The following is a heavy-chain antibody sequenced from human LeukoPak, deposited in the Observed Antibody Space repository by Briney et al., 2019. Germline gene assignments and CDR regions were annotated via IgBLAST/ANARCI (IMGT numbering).Heavy chain of an antibody. D-gene: IGHD6-19*01. CDR3: ARAPKIAVPGAPPGKN. J-gene: IGHJ4*02. V-gene: IGHV4-34*01. Sequence: SETLSLTCAVYGGSFSDYYWSWIRQPPGKGLEWIGEINRSGSTNYNPSLESRVTISVDTSRNQFSVELTSVTAADTAVYYCARAPKIAVPGAPPGKNWGQGTLVTVSS. CDR2: INRSGST. CDR1: GGSFSDYY.